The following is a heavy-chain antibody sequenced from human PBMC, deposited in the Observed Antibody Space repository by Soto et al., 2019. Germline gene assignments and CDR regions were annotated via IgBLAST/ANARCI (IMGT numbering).Heavy chain of an antibody. CDR3: AKQGRVGPYHYCAYMDF. V-gene: IGHV3-23*01. CDR1: ELTFKTYA. D-gene: IGHD1-26*01. Sequence: EMQLLESGGGLVQPGGSLRLSCSAPELTFKTYAMPWVRQAPGKGLQWVSGISGTGGGTYYAESVRGRFTISRDTSKNMLYLQMSRLRDDDKSIYYCAKQGRVGPYHYCAYMDFWGKGTTVTVSS. CDR2: ISGTGGGT. J-gene: IGHJ6*03.